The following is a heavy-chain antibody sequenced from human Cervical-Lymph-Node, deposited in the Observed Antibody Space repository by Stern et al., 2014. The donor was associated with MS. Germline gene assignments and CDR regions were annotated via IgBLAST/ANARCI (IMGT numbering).Heavy chain of an antibody. J-gene: IGHJ6*02. CDR1: GYSFATYW. D-gene: IGHD5-18*01. CDR3: ARPGDDTAKYGLDV. CDR2: IHPGDSDT. Sequence: EVHLVESGAEVKKPGESLKISCKGSGYSFATYWIGWVRQMPGQGLEWMGIIHPGDSDTRYSPSFQGQVTISADKSISTAYLHWSSLKASDTAMYYCARPGDDTAKYGLDVWGQGTTVTVSS. V-gene: IGHV5-51*03.